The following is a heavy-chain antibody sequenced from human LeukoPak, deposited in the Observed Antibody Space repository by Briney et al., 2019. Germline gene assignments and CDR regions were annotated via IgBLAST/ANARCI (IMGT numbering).Heavy chain of an antibody. J-gene: IGHJ4*02. CDR2: IYYSGTT. V-gene: IGHV4-59*11. CDR1: GGSISSHY. CDR3: AREGYSSGWNDY. Sequence: SETLSLTCSVFGGSISSHYWSWIRQPPGKGPEWIGYIYYSGTTNYNPSLNSRVTISVDMSKNQFSLKLRAVTAADTAVYYCAREGYSSGWNDYWGQGTLVTVSS. D-gene: IGHD6-19*01.